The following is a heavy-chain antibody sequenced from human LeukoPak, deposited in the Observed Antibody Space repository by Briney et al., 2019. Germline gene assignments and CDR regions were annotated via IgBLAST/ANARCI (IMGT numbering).Heavy chain of an antibody. CDR3: AKDRTVYSSSWYDWFDP. V-gene: IGHV3-23*01. Sequence: GGSLRLSCAASAFTFSSYAMSWVRHAPGKGLEWVSAISGSGGSTYYADSVKGRFTISRDNSKNTLYLQMNSLRAEDTAVYYCAKDRTVYSSSWYDWFDPWGQGTLATVSS. J-gene: IGHJ5*02. CDR1: AFTFSSYA. CDR2: ISGSGGST. D-gene: IGHD6-13*01.